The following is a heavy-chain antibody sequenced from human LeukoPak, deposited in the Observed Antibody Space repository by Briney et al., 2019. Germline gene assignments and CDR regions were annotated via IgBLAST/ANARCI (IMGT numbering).Heavy chain of an antibody. D-gene: IGHD4/OR15-4a*01. J-gene: IGHJ3*02. CDR1: GFTFRSYG. CDR2: IRYDGNNK. V-gene: IGHV3-30*02. Sequence: GGSLRLSCAASGFTFRSYGMDWVRQAPGKGLEWVAFIRYDGNNKDYADSVKGRFTISRDNSNNTLYLQMNRLRVEATAVYYCAKGYGDLVAFNIWGQGTMVTVSS. CDR3: AKGYGDLVAFNI.